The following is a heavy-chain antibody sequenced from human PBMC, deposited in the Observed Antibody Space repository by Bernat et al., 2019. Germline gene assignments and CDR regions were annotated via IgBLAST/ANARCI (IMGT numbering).Heavy chain of an antibody. D-gene: IGHD6-13*01. CDR3: ARVEYSSSWYASDY. Sequence: EVQLVESGGGLVKPGGSLRLSCAASGFTFSSYSMNWVRQAPGKGLEWVSAISSSGSTIYYADSVKGRFTISRDNAKNSLYLQMNSLRAEDTAVYYCARVEYSSSWYASDYWGQGTLVTVSS. CDR1: GFTFSSYS. V-gene: IGHV3-21*01. CDR2: ISSSGSTI. J-gene: IGHJ4*02.